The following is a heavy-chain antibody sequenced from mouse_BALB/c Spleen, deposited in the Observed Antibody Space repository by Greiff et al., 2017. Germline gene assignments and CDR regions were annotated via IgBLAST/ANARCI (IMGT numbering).Heavy chain of an antibody. CDR2: IDPANGNT. J-gene: IGHJ1*01. CDR3: ASHGYFDV. Sequence: EVQLQQSGAELVKPGASVKLSCTASGFNIKDTYMHWVQQRPEQGLEWIGRIDPANGNTKYDPKFQGKATITADTSSNTAYLQLSSLTSEDTAVYYCASHGYFDVWGAGTTVTVSA. V-gene: IGHV14-3*02. CDR1: GFNIKDTY.